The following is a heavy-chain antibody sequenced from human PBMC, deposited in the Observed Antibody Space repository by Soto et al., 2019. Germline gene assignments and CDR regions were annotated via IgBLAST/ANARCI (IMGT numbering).Heavy chain of an antibody. Sequence: GGSLRLSCAGPGFIFTTNGMSWVRQAPGKGLEWVSGISGSDGVTHYADSVKGRFTLSRDTSKNMLYLQMNSLRADDTAAYYCAWRSGAYHDFWGTGTLVTVSS. J-gene: IGHJ4*02. CDR2: ISGSDGVT. CDR1: GFIFTTNG. CDR3: AWRSGAYHDF. D-gene: IGHD6-19*01. V-gene: IGHV3-23*01.